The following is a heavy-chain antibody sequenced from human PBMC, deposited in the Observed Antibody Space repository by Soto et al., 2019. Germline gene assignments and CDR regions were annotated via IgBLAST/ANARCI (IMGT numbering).Heavy chain of an antibody. J-gene: IGHJ5*02. CDR2: ISSNGGST. D-gene: IGHD1-7*01. Sequence: LRLSCSASGFTFSSYAMHWVRQAPGKGLEYVSAISSNGGSTYYADSVKGRFTISRDNSKNTLYLQMSSLRAEDTAVYYCVKDVEPGITGTTIWFDPWGQGTLVTVAS. V-gene: IGHV3-64D*06. CDR1: GFTFSSYA. CDR3: VKDVEPGITGTTIWFDP.